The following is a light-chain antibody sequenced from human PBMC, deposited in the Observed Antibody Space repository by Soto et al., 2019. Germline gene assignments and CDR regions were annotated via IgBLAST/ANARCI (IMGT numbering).Light chain of an antibody. CDR1: QSTNSY. CDR3: QQYSSHST. CDR2: QAS. Sequence: DIQMTQSPSTLSASVGDRVTINCRASQSTNSYLAWYQQTPGKAPKLLIYQASSLENGVPSRFSGSGSGTEFSLTISSLQPDDFATYYCQQYSSHSTFGQGTKVDI. J-gene: IGKJ1*01. V-gene: IGKV1-5*03.